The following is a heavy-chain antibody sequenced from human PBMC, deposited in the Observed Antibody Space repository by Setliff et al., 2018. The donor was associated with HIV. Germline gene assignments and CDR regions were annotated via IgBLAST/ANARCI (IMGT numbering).Heavy chain of an antibody. CDR1: GYTLTELS. CDR3: ASGRGIYGSGALEACDI. Sequence: ASVKVSCKVSGYTLTELSMHWVRQAPGKGLEWMGGFDPEDGETIYAQKFQGRVTMTEDTSTSTAYMELRTLRSDDTAVYFCASGRGIYGSGALEACDIWGQGTMVTVSS. V-gene: IGHV1-24*01. D-gene: IGHD3-10*01. J-gene: IGHJ3*02. CDR2: FDPEDGET.